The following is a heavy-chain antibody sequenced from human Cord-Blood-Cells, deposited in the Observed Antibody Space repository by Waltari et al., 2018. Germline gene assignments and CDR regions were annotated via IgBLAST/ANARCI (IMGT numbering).Heavy chain of an antibody. CDR3: ARRGDGSGSYYAFDI. D-gene: IGHD3-10*01. V-gene: IGHV4-39*01. Sequence: QLQLQESGPGLVKPSETPSLPCTVPGGPISSSSYHWGWNCQPPGKGLEWIGSIYYSGSTYYNPSLKSRVTISVDTSKNQFSLKLSSVTAADTAVYYCARRGDGSGSYYAFDIWGQGTMVTVSS. J-gene: IGHJ3*02. CDR2: IYYSGST. CDR1: GGPISSSSYH.